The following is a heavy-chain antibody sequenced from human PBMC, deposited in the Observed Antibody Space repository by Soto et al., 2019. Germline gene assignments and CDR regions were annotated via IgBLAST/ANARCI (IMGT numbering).Heavy chain of an antibody. V-gene: IGHV3-23*01. CDR2: ISGSGGST. CDR1: GFTFSSYA. Sequence: EVQLLESGGGLVQPGGSLRLSCAASGFTFSSYAMSWVRQAPGKGLEWVSAISGSGGSTYYADSVKGRFTISRDNSKNTLYLQMNSLRAEDTAVYYCAKAYSNYDYVWGSYDDYWGQGTLVTVSS. CDR3: AKAYSNYDYVWGSYDDY. J-gene: IGHJ4*02. D-gene: IGHD3-16*01.